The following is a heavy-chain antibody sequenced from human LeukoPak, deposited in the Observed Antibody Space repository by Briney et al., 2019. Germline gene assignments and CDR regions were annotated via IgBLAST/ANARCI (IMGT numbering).Heavy chain of an antibody. V-gene: IGHV3-49*04. CDR1: GFTFGDYA. CDR3: AKSSAYYYDSSGYSPFDY. D-gene: IGHD3-22*01. Sequence: GGSLRLSCEASGFTFGDYAMSWVRQAPGKGLEWVRFIRSKTFGGTPEYAASVKGRFTISIDDSKSIAYLERNSLKTEDTAVYYCAKSSAYYYDSSGYSPFDYWGQGTLVTVSS. CDR2: IRSKTFGGTP. J-gene: IGHJ4*02.